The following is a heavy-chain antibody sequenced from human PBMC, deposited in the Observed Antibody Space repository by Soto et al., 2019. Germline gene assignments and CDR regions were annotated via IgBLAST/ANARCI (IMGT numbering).Heavy chain of an antibody. Sequence: QVQLQESGPGLVKPSQTLSLTCTVSGGSISSGDYYWSWIRQPPGKGLEWIGYIYYSGGTYYNPSLKSRVTISVDTSKNHFSLKLSSVTAADTAVYYCARDRFVDTAKGWFDPWGQGTLVTVSS. CDR1: GGSISSGDYY. V-gene: IGHV4-30-4*01. CDR2: IYYSGGT. CDR3: ARDRFVDTAKGWFDP. D-gene: IGHD5-18*01. J-gene: IGHJ5*02.